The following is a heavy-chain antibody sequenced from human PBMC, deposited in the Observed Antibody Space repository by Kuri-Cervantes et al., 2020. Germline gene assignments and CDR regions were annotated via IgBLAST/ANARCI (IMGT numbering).Heavy chain of an antibody. Sequence: ASVKVSCKASGYTFTGYYMHWVRQAPGQGLEWMGWINPNSGGTNYAQKFQGRVTMTRDTSISTAYMELSRLRSDDTAVYYCARDKLGRSSSHLYYLDYWGQGTLVTVSS. CDR3: ARDKLGRSSSHLYYLDY. J-gene: IGHJ4*02. CDR1: GYTFTGYY. D-gene: IGHD6-6*01. CDR2: INPNSGGT. V-gene: IGHV1-2*02.